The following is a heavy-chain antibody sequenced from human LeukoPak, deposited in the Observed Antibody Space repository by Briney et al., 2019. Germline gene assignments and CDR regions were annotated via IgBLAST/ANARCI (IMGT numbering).Heavy chain of an antibody. CDR2: IYYSGT. CDR1: GGSISSGGYY. D-gene: IGHD1-14*01. J-gene: IGHJ4*02. V-gene: IGHV4-31*03. Sequence: PSQTLSLTCTVSGGSISSGGYYWTWIRQHPGKGLEWIGYIYYSGTYYNPSLKSRVSISEDTSKNQFSLKLTSVTAADTAVYYCARGTPGRNYFDYWGQGTLVTVSS. CDR3: ARGTPGRNYFDY.